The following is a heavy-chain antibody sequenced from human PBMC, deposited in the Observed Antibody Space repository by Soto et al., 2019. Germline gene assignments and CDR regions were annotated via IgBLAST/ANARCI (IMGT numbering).Heavy chain of an antibody. CDR1: GGSFSGYY. D-gene: IGHD5-18*01. CDR3: ARVGGRIQIWLHVGYFDY. V-gene: IGHV4-34*01. Sequence: PSETLSLTCAVYGGSFSGYYWSWIRQPPGKGLEWIGEINHSGSTNYNPSLKSRVTISVDTSKNQFSLKLSSVTAPDTAVYYCARVGGRIQIWLHVGYFDYWGQGTLVTVSS. CDR2: INHSGST. J-gene: IGHJ4*02.